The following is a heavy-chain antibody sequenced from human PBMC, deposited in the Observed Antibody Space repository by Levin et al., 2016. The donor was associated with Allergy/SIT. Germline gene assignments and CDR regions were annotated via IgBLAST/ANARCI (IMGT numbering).Heavy chain of an antibody. J-gene: IGHJ3*02. V-gene: IGHV3-7*01. CDR1: GFTFSSYW. CDR2: IKQDGSEK. CDR3: ARVQRGYSYGHSLAFDI. D-gene: IGHD5-18*01. Sequence: LSLTCAASGFTFSSYWMSWVRQAPGKGLEWVANIKQDGSEKYYVDSVKGRFTISRDNAKNSLYLQMNSLRAEDTAVYYCARVQRGYSYGHSLAFDIWGQGTMVTVSS.